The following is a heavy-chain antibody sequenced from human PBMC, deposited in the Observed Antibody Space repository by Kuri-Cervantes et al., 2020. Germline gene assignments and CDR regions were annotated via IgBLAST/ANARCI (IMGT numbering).Heavy chain of an antibody. J-gene: IGHJ4*02. V-gene: IGHV1-2*02. D-gene: IGHD1-7*01. CDR1: GYTFTGYY. CDR2: INPNSGGT. Sequence: ASVKVSCKASGYTFTGYYMHWVRQAPGQGLEWMGWINPNSGGTNYAQKSQGRVTMTRDTSISTAYMELSRLRSDDTAVYYCGPGTTAMWVDYWGQGTLVTVSS. CDR3: GPGTTAMWVDY.